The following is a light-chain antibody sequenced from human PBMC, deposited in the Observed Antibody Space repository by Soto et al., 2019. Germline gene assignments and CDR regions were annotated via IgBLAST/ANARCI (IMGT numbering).Light chain of an antibody. CDR1: QSVSSNS. V-gene: IGKV3-20*01. J-gene: IGKJ1*01. CDR2: GTS. Sequence: ESVLTQSPGPLYLSPGESATLSCRASQSVSSNSFAWYRRNSGQPPSLLIYGTSTRATDIPRRFSGSQSGTDFTLTITRLEPEDFSVYFCQQYGDSPPTFGQGTKVEVK. CDR3: QQYGDSPPT.